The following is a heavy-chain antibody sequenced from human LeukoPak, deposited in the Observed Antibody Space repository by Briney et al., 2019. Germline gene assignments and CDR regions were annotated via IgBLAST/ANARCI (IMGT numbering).Heavy chain of an antibody. V-gene: IGHV4-34*01. CDR1: GGSFSGYY. CDR2: INHSGST. D-gene: IGHD6-13*01. Sequence: PSETLSLTCAVYGGSFSGYYWSWIRQPPGKGLEWIGEINHSGSTNCNPSLKSRVTISVDTSKNQFSLKLSSVTAADTAVYYCARGYSSSWFPQQSSNWFDPWGQGTLVTVSS. J-gene: IGHJ5*02. CDR3: ARGYSSSWFPQQSSNWFDP.